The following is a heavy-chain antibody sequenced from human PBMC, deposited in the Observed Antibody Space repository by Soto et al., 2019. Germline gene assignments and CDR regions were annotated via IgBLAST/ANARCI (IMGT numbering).Heavy chain of an antibody. D-gene: IGHD3-9*01. J-gene: IGHJ4*02. CDR3: ARNLMDYDILTGYYMGYYFDY. CDR2: INAGNGNT. CDR1: GYTFTNYA. V-gene: IGHV1-3*01. Sequence: ASVKVSCKASGYTFTNYAMHWVRQAPGQRLEWMGWINAGNGNTKYSQKFQGRVTITRDTSASTAYMELSSLRSEDTAVYYCARNLMDYDILTGYYMGYYFDYWGQGTLVTVSS.